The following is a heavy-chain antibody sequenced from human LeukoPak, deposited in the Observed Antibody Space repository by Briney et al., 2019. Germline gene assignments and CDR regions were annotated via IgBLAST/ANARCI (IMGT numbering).Heavy chain of an antibody. V-gene: IGHV1-3*01. J-gene: IGHJ4*02. Sequence: ASVKVSCKASGYTFTSYAMHWVRQAPGQRIEWMGWINAGNGNTKYSQKFQGRVTITRDTSASTAYMELRSLRSEETAVYYCARDDTAMAYFDYWGQGTLVTVSS. D-gene: IGHD5-18*01. CDR1: GYTFTSYA. CDR2: INAGNGNT. CDR3: ARDDTAMAYFDY.